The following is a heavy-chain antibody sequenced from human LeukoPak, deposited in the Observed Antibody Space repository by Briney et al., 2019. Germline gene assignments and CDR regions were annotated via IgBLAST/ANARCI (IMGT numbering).Heavy chain of an antibody. J-gene: IGHJ3*02. CDR2: ISYDGSNK. CDR1: GFTFSSYA. CDR3: REGAFDI. V-gene: IGHV3-30*04. Sequence: SLRLSCAASGFTFSSYAMHWVRQAPGKGLEWVAVISYDGSNKYYADSVKGRFTISRDNSKNTLYLQMNSLRTEDTAVYYCREGAFDIWGQGTMVTVSS.